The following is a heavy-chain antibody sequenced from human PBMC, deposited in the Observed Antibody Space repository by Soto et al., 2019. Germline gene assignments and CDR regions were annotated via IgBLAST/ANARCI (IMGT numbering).Heavy chain of an antibody. CDR2: ISWNSGSI. Sequence: GGSLRLSCAASGFTFDDYAMHWVRQAPGKGLEWVSGISWNSGSIGYADSVKGRFTISRDNAKNSLYLQMNSLRAEDTALYYCAIEDSSSWYGLAYWGQGTLVTVSS. J-gene: IGHJ4*02. V-gene: IGHV3-9*01. CDR3: AIEDSSSWYGLAY. D-gene: IGHD6-13*01. CDR1: GFTFDDYA.